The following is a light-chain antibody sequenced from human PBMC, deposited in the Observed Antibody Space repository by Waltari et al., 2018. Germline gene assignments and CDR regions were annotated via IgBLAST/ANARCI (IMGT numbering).Light chain of an antibody. CDR2: GTS. Sequence: IVMTQSPATLSLSPGESATLSCRASQSVRRTFACFQQKHGQPPRLLIYGTSTRATGIPARFTGSGSGTEFSLTISSLQPEDFATYYCQQYDYWPWTFGQGTRVETK. CDR1: QSVRRT. V-gene: IGKV3D-15*01. J-gene: IGKJ1*01. CDR3: QQYDYWPWT.